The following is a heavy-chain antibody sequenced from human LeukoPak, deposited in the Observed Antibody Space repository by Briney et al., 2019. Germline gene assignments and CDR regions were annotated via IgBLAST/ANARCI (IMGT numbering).Heavy chain of an antibody. CDR1: GLTFSSYA. CDR3: AKDRITLSAFDI. Sequence: GGSLRLSCAASGLTFSSYAMSWVRQTPGKGLEWVSGISDSGGSTYYADSVKGRFTISRDNSKNTLYLQMNSLRAEDTAVYYCAKDRITLSAFDIWGQGTLVTVSS. CDR2: ISDSGGST. J-gene: IGHJ3*02. V-gene: IGHV3-23*01. D-gene: IGHD3-10*01.